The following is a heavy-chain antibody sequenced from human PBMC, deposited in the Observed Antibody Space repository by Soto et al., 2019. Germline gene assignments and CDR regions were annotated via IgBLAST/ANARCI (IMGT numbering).Heavy chain of an antibody. Sequence: ASVKVSCKASGYTFNTYGITWVRQAPGQGLEWMGWINPYNGNTKFAQKLQDRVTTTTATSTSTAYMELASLRSDDTAVYYCARGCIAVTTHLCYWGQGTLVTVSS. J-gene: IGHJ4*02. CDR1: GYTFNTYG. CDR3: ARGCIAVTTHLCY. CDR2: INPYNGNT. V-gene: IGHV1-18*01. D-gene: IGHD4-17*01.